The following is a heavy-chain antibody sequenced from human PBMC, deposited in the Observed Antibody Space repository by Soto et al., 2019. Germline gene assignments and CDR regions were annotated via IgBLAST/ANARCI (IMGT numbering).Heavy chain of an antibody. CDR2: TTGSGDHT. CDR1: GFTFRNYA. V-gene: IGHV3-23*01. D-gene: IGHD3-22*01. Sequence: EVQLLESGGGLVQPGGSLRLSCAASGFTFRNYAMSWVRQAPGKGLEWVSGTTGSGDHTYYADSVKGRFTISKDNSKNTLYLQTNTLRAEDTAVYYCAKERVRVVPFGLDVWGQGTTVTVSS. CDR3: AKERVRVVPFGLDV. J-gene: IGHJ6*02.